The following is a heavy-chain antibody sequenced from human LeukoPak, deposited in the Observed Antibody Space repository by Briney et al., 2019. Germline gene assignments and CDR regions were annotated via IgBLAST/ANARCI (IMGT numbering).Heavy chain of an antibody. V-gene: IGHV3-23*01. Sequence: GGSLRLSCTVSGFTLSSYEMSWIRQAPGKGLEWVSSIDYDGGSGHYADSVKGRFTISRDNSNNTLFLHLNSLRGEDTAVYYCAKETLVGAFDIWGQGTMVTVSS. D-gene: IGHD2-21*01. CDR3: AKETLVGAFDI. CDR1: GFTLSSYE. CDR2: IDYDGGSG. J-gene: IGHJ3*02.